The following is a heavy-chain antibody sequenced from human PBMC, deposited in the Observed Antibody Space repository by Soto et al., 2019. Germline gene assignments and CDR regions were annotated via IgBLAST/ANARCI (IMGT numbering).Heavy chain of an antibody. CDR2: ISSSSTYI. CDR1: GFTFSSYS. V-gene: IGHV3-21*01. Sequence: EVQLVESGGGLVKPGGPLRLSCAASGFTFSSYSMNWVRQAPGKGLEWVSSISSSSTYIHYADSVKGRFTISRDNAKNALYLQMNSRRAEDTAVYYCARDYGGYGRFDYWGQGTLVAVSS. J-gene: IGHJ4*02. CDR3: ARDYGGYGRFDY. D-gene: IGHD4-17*01.